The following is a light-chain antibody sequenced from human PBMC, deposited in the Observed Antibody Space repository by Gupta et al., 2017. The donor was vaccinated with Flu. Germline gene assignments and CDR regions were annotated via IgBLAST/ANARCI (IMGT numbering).Light chain of an antibody. Sequence: QSVLAQPPSASATPGQRVTISCSGSSSNIGSNNVNWYQQVPGTAPKLLIYGNSQRPSGVPDRFSGSKSGTSASLASSGLQSEDEADYYCAAWEDSRNGHYVFGTGTKVTAL. CDR2: GNS. CDR3: AAWEDSRNGHYV. J-gene: IGLJ1*01. V-gene: IGLV1-44*01. CDR1: SSNIGSNN.